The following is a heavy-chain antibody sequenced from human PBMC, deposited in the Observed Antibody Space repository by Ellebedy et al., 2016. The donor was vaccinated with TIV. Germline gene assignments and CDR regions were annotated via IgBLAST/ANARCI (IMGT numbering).Heavy chain of an antibody. Sequence: GESLKISCAASGFTFNNAWMNWVRQAPGKGLEWVGLIKSNTNGGTTDYGAPVKGRFTISRDDSQNTLYLQMSSLKSDDTAVYYCATTYYHDGSSYYPFYFDYWGQGTLVTVSS. J-gene: IGHJ4*02. D-gene: IGHD3-22*01. CDR1: GFTFNNAW. CDR3: ATTYYHDGSSYYPFYFDY. V-gene: IGHV3-15*07. CDR2: IKSNTNGGTT.